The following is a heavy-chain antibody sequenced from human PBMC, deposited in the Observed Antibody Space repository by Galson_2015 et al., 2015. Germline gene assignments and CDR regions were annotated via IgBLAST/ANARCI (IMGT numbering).Heavy chain of an antibody. CDR3: ARWEDYGDYLVGWFDP. D-gene: IGHD4-17*01. CDR2: ISAYNGNT. Sequence: SVKVSCKASGYTFTSYGISWVRQAPGQGLEWMGWISAYNGNTNYAQKLQGRVTMTRDTSTSTVYMELSSLRSEDTAVYYCARWEDYGDYLVGWFDPWGQGTLVTVSS. J-gene: IGHJ5*02. V-gene: IGHV1-18*01. CDR1: GYTFTSYG.